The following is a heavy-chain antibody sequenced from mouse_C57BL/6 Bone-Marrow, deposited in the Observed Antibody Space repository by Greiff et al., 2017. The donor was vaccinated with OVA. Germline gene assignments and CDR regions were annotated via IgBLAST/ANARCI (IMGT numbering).Heavy chain of an antibody. J-gene: IGHJ3*01. V-gene: IGHV1-7*01. CDR3: ARPHYYGSSYPAWFAY. D-gene: IGHD1-1*01. Sequence: QVQLKESGAELAKPGASVKLSCKASGYTFTSYWMHWVKQRPGQGLEWIGYINPSSGYTKYNQKFKDKATLTADKSSSTAYMQLSSLTYEDSAVYYCARPHYYGSSYPAWFAYWGQGTLVTVSA. CDR1: GYTFTSYW. CDR2: INPSSGYT.